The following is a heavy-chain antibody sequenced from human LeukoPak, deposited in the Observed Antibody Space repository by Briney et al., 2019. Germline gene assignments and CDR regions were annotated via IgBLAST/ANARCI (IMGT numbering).Heavy chain of an antibody. CDR3: ARERYDAFDI. J-gene: IGHJ3*02. Sequence: PGGSLRLSCAASGFTFSSYWMNWVRQAPGKGLEWVANIKQDGSEKYYVDSVKGRFTISRDNAKNSLHLQMNSLRAEDTAVYYCARERYDAFDIWGQGTMVTVPS. D-gene: IGHD4-17*01. V-gene: IGHV3-7*04. CDR2: IKQDGSEK. CDR1: GFTFSSYW.